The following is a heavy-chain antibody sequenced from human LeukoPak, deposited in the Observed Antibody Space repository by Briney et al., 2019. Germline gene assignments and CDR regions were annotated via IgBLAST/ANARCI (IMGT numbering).Heavy chain of an antibody. J-gene: IGHJ4*02. D-gene: IGHD5-24*01. Sequence: GGSLRLSCAASGIPFSSYAMSWVRQAPGKGLEWVAVIWYDGSNINYGDSVKGRFAISRDNSRNTLYLQMNSLRAEDTALYYCAREPTTLNGYSVSRRHHYFDHWGQGALVIVSS. V-gene: IGHV3-33*08. CDR1: GIPFSSYA. CDR2: IWYDGSNI. CDR3: AREPTTLNGYSVSRRHHYFDH.